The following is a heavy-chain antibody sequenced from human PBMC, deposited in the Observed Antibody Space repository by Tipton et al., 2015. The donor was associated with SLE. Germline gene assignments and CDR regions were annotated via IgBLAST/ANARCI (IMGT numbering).Heavy chain of an antibody. CDR1: GGSVSSGSYY. V-gene: IGHV4-61*01. J-gene: IGHJ5*02. CDR3: ARDRRDLWRFGAHFDP. Sequence: LRLSCTVSGGSVSSGSYYWSWIRQPPGKGLEWIGYIYYSGSTNYNPSLKSRVTISVDTSKNQFSLKLSSVTAADTAVYYCARDRRDLWRFGAHFDPGGQGTLVTVS. CDR2: IYYSGST. D-gene: IGHD3-10*01.